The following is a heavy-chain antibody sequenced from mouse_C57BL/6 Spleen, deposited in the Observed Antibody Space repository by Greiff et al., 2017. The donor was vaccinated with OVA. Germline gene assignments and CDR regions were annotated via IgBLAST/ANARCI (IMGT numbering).Heavy chain of an antibody. CDR1: VYTFTSYW. CDR2: IDPNSGGT. CDR3: ARSELGLYFDY. J-gene: IGHJ2*01. D-gene: IGHD4-1*01. Sequence: QVQLQQPGAELVKPGASVKLSCKASVYTFTSYWMHWVKQRPGRGLEWIGRIDPNSGGTKYNEKFKSKATLTVDKPSSTAYMQLSSLTSEDAAVYYCARSELGLYFDYWGQGTTLTVSS. V-gene: IGHV1-72*01.